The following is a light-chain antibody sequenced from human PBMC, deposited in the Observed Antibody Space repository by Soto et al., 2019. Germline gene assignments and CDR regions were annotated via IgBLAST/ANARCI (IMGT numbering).Light chain of an antibody. CDR2: DVS. V-gene: IGLV2-11*01. Sequence: QSALTQPRSVSGSPGQSVTISCTGTSSDVGGYNYVSWYQQQPGKAPKVIIYDVSKRPSGVPDRISGSKSGNTASLTISRLQAEDEADYHCCSYAGSYTLVFGGGTKLTVL. CDR3: CSYAGSYTLV. CDR1: SSDVGGYNY. J-gene: IGLJ2*01.